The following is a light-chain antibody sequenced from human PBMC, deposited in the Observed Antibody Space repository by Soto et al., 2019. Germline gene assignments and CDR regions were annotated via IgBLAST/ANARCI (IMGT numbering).Light chain of an antibody. J-gene: IGKJ2*01. V-gene: IGKV3-20*01. CDR3: QQYGSSQYT. CDR2: GAS. CDR1: QDVTRSY. Sequence: EIVLTQSPGTLSLSPGEGATLSCRASQDVTRSYLAWYQQKPGQAPRLLIYGASIRATGIPDRFSGSGSGTDFTLTISRLEPEDFAVYYCQQYGSSQYTFGQGTKLEIK.